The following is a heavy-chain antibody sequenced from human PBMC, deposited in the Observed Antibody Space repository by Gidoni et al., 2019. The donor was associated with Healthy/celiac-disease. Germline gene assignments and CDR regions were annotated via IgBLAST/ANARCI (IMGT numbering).Heavy chain of an antibody. CDR3: ARGGGCGERIYFDY. CDR1: RVSFSGYY. J-gene: IGHJ4*02. V-gene: IGHV4-34*01. Sequence: QVQLQQWGAGLLKPSETLSLTCAVYRVSFSGYYWSWIRQPPGKGLEWNGDINHSGSTNYHPSLKSRVTISVDTSKNQVSLKLSSVTAAETAVYYCARGGGCGERIYFDYWGQGTLVTVSS. CDR2: INHSGST. D-gene: IGHD3-10*01.